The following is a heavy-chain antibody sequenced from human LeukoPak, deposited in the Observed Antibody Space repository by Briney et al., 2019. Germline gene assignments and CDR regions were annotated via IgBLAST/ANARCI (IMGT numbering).Heavy chain of an antibody. CDR2: IYHSGST. CDR3: ARSYYDSSGENWFDP. J-gene: IGHJ5*02. V-gene: IGHV4-38-2*02. D-gene: IGHD3-22*01. Sequence: PSETLSLTCTVSGYSISSGYYWGWIRQPPGKGLEWIGSIYHSGSTYYNPSLKSRVTISVDTSKNQFSLKLSSVTAADTAVYYCARSYYDSSGENWFDPWGQGTLVTVSS. CDR1: GYSISSGYY.